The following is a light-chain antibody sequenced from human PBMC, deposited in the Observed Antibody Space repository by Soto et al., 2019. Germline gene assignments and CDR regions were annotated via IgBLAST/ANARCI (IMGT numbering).Light chain of an antibody. CDR3: MQALQTPLT. Sequence: VMTQSPLSLSVTPGEPASISCRSSQSLLHNNGYNYLDWYLQKPGQSPQLLIYLGSNRASGVPDRFSGGGSGTDFTLKISRVEAEDVGIYYCMQALQTPLTFGGGTKVEIK. CDR2: LGS. V-gene: IGKV2-28*01. J-gene: IGKJ4*01. CDR1: QSLLHNNGYNY.